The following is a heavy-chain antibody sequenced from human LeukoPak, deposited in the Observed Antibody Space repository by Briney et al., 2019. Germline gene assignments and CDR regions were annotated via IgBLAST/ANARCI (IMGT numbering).Heavy chain of an antibody. CDR2: IWYDGSNK. CDR1: GFTFRSYG. J-gene: IGHJ4*02. D-gene: IGHD6-13*01. CDR3: ASDGIAVDRGIGYFDY. V-gene: IGHV3-33*01. Sequence: GGSLRLSCAASGFTFRSYGMHWVRQAPGKGLGWVAVIWYDGSNKNYADSVKGRFTISRDNSENTLYLQMNSLRAEDTALYYCASDGIAVDRGIGYFDYWGQGTLVTVSS.